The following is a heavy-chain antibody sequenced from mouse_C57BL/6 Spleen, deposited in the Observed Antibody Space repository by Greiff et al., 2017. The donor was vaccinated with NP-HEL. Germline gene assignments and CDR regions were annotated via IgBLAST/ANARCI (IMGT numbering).Heavy chain of an antibody. V-gene: IGHV1-39*01. CDR2: INPNYGTT. D-gene: IGHD1-1*01. CDR1: GYSFTDYN. Sequence: VQLKESGPELVKPGASVKISCKASGYSFTDYNMNWVKQSNGKSLEWIGVINPNYGTTSYNQKFKGKATLTVDQSSSTAYMQLNSLTSEDSAVYYCARGYYGSSYPHWGFDVWGTGTTVTVSS. J-gene: IGHJ1*03. CDR3: ARGYYGSSYPHWGFDV.